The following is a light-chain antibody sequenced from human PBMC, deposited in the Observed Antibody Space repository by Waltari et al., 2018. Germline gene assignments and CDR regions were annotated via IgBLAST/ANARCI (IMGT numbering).Light chain of an antibody. CDR1: DRAFGDDAS. CDR3: CSHTGIDTWV. V-gene: IGLV2-14*01. J-gene: IGLJ3*02. CDR2: EVS. Sequence: QAALTQPASVSGSLGQSITISCTGTDRAFGDDASVSWYQQFPGEAPRLIIYEVSNRPSRISSRFYGSKSANTASLTISGLQPDDEADYFCCSHTGIDTWVFGGGTTLTVL.